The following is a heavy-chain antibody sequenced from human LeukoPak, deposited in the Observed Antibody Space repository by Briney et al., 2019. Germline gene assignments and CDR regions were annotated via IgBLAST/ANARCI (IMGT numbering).Heavy chain of an antibody. CDR3: ARDQYSSSWYPLDY. CDR1: GFTFSSYV. V-gene: IGHV3-30*04. J-gene: IGHJ4*02. Sequence: GGSLRLSCAASGFTFSSYVMHWVRQAPGKGLEWVAVISSDGRNIQYADSVKGRVTISRDNSKNTLYLQMNSLRAEDTAVYYCARDQYSSSWYPLDYWGQGTLVTVSS. CDR2: ISSDGRNI. D-gene: IGHD6-13*01.